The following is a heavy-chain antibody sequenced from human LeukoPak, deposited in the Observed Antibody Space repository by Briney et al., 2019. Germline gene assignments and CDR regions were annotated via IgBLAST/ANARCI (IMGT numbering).Heavy chain of an antibody. CDR3: VKDRGPDLSGFDY. CDR2: ISWHSGSI. CDR1: GFTFGDYA. V-gene: IGHV3-9*01. Sequence: GRSLRFSGAASGFTFGDYAMNWIRQAPGKGLEWVSGISWHSGSIGYADSVKGRFTISRDNAKNSLYLQMNSLRAEDTALYYCVKDRGPDLSGFDYWGQGTLVTVSS. J-gene: IGHJ4*02. D-gene: IGHD1-14*01.